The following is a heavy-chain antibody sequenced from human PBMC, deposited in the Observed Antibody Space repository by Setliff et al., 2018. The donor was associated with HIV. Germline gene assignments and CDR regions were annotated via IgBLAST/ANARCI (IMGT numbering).Heavy chain of an antibody. V-gene: IGHV1-69*10. CDR1: GGTFSSYA. CDR3: ARRFGTVVTPRAFDI. CDR2: IIPILGIA. J-gene: IGHJ3*02. D-gene: IGHD2-21*02. Sequence: SVKVSCKASGGTFSSYAISWVRQAPGQGLEWMGGIIPILGIANYAQKFQGRVTITADKSTSTAYMELSSLRSEDTAVYYCARRFGTVVTPRAFDIWGQGTMVTVSS.